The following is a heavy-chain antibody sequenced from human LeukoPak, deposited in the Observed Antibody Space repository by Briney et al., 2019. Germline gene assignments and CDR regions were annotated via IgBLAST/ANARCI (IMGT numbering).Heavy chain of an antibody. V-gene: IGHV4-59*01. CDR3: AGSGWYGRAKYFQH. Sequence: SETLSLTCTVSGGSISSYYWSWIRQPPGKGLEWIGYISYSGSTNYNPSLKSRVTISVDTSNNQFSLKLSSVTAADTAVYYCAGSGWYGRAKYFQHWGQGTLVTVSS. J-gene: IGHJ1*01. CDR2: ISYSGST. D-gene: IGHD6-19*01. CDR1: GGSISSYY.